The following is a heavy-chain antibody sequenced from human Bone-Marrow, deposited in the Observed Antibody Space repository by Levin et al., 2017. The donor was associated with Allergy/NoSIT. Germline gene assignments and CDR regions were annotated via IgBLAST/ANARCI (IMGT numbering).Heavy chain of an antibody. J-gene: IGHJ5*02. CDR3: ARDDSSSWDKFDP. Sequence: ASETLSLTCAVYGGSFSGYYWSWIRQPPGKGLEWIGEINHSGSTNYNPSLKSRVTISVDTSKNQFSLKLSSVTAADTAVYYCARDDSSSWDKFDPWGQGTLVTVSS. CDR2: INHSGST. V-gene: IGHV4-34*01. D-gene: IGHD6-13*01. CDR1: GGSFSGYY.